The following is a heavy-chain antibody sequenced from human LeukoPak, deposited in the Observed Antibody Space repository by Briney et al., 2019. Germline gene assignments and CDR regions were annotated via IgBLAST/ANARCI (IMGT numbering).Heavy chain of an antibody. Sequence: ASVKVSCKASGYTFTNFYLHWVRQAPGQGLEWMGIINPTTGSTTYAQKLQGRVTMTRDMSTSTVYMELSSLRSEDTAVYFCARDLNPQSIGMRAFDIWGQGTMVTTSS. D-gene: IGHD1-14*01. CDR1: GYTFTNFY. CDR3: ARDLNPQSIGMRAFDI. J-gene: IGHJ3*02. V-gene: IGHV1-46*01. CDR2: INPTTGST.